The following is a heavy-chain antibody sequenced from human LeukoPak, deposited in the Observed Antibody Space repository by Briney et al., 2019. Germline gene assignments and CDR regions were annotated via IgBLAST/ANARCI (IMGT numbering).Heavy chain of an antibody. CDR1: GYTFTNYG. Sequence: GASVKVSCKASGYTFTNYGISWVRQAPGQGLEWMGWISAYNGNTNYAQKLQDRVTMTTDTSTSTAYMELRSLRSDDTAVYYCARAYYGSGGSLTHTDFGYWGQGTLVTVSS. D-gene: IGHD3-10*01. CDR2: ISAYNGNT. V-gene: IGHV1-18*04. J-gene: IGHJ4*02. CDR3: ARAYYGSGGSLTHTDFGY.